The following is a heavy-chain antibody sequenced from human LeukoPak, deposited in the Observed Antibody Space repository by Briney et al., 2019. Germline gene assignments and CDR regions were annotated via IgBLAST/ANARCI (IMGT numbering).Heavy chain of an antibody. CDR2: INPNSGGT. D-gene: IGHD2-8*01. CDR1: GYTFTGYY. V-gene: IGHV1-2*02. CDR3: AREVICTNGVCYTYYGMDV. Sequence: ASVKVSCKASGYTFTGYYMHWVRQAPGQRLEWMGWINPNSGGTNYAQKFQGRVTMTRDTSISTAYMELSRLRSDDTAVYYCAREVICTNGVCYTYYGMDVWGQGTTVTVSS. J-gene: IGHJ6*02.